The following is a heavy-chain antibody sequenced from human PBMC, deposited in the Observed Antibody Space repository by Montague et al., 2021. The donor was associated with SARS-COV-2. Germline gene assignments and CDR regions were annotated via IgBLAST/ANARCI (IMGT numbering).Heavy chain of an antibody. D-gene: IGHD1-26*01. J-gene: IGHJ6*02. Sequence: PALVKPTQTLALTCTFSGFSLTTSAICVSWIRQPPGKAPEWLARXDWDDDKHYNASLKTRLTISKDTSKNHVVLTMTNMDPVDTGTYYCARSGQPAGNYAPLGYYGLDVWGRGTTVIVSS. V-gene: IGHV2-70*11. CDR2: XDWDDDK. CDR3: ARSGQPAGNYAPLGYYGLDV. CDR1: GFSLTTSAIC.